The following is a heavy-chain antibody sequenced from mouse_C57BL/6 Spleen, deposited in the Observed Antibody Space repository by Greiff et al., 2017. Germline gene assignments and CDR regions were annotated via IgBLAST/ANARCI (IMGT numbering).Heavy chain of an antibody. D-gene: IGHD1-1*01. J-gene: IGHJ1*03. CDR3: AREFKGGSSYWYFDV. V-gene: IGHV1-69*01. CDR2: IDPSDSYN. Sequence: QVQLQQPGAELVMPGASVKLSCKASGYTFTSYWMHWVKQRPGQGLEWIGEIDPSDSYNNYNQKLKGKSTLTVDKSSSTAYMQLSSLTSEDSAVYYCAREFKGGSSYWYFDVWGTGTTVTVSS. CDR1: GYTFTSYW.